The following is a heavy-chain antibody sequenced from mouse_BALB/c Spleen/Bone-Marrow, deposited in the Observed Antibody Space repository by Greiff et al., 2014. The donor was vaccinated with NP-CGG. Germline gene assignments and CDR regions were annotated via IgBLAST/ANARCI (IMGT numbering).Heavy chain of an antibody. Sequence: VQLQQSGSELVKPGASVKLSCAASGFNIKDTYMHWVKQRPEQGLEWIGRIDPANGDTKYDPKFQGKATITADTSSNTAYLQLSSLTSEDTAVYYCTRRSFYYGSSYWYFDVWGAGTTVTVSS. D-gene: IGHD1-1*01. V-gene: IGHV14-3*02. CDR2: IDPANGDT. CDR1: GFNIKDTY. CDR3: TRRSFYYGSSYWYFDV. J-gene: IGHJ1*01.